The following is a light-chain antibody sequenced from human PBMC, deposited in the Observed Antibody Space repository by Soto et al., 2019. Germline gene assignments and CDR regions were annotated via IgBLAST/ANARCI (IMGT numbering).Light chain of an antibody. J-gene: IGKJ4*01. Sequence: EVVLTQSPGALSMSPGERATLSCRASQSVDGSYFAWYQQRPGQAPRLLISETSTRATGIPDRFSGSGSGTDFTLTVSRLEPEDFAVYYCQQRINWPLTFGGGTRWIS. CDR3: QQRINWPLT. CDR1: QSVDGSY. CDR2: ETS. V-gene: IGKV3D-20*02.